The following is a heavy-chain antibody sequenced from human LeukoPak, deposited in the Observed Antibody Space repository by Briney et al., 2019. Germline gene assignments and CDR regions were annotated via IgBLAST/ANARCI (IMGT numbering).Heavy chain of an antibody. Sequence: PGGSLRLSCAASGFTFSSYAMSWVRQAPGKGLEWVANIKQDGSGKYYVDSVKGRFTISRDNAKNSLYLQMNSLRAEDTAVYYCARNSREVRGFDYWGQGTLVTVSS. D-gene: IGHD3-10*01. CDR1: GFTFSSYA. V-gene: IGHV3-7*01. J-gene: IGHJ4*02. CDR3: ARNSREVRGFDY. CDR2: IKQDGSGK.